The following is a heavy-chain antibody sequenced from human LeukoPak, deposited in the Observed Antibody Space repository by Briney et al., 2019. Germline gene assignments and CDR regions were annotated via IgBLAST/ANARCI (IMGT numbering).Heavy chain of an antibody. Sequence: SETLSLTWTVSGGSISSYYWSWIRQPPGKGLEWIGYIYYSGSTNYNPSLKSRVTISVDTSKNQFSLKLSSVTAADTAVYYCARGSYYYDSSGLGYYFDYWGQGTLVTVSS. CDR1: GGSISSYY. D-gene: IGHD3-22*01. CDR3: ARGSYYYDSSGLGYYFDY. V-gene: IGHV4-59*01. CDR2: IYYSGST. J-gene: IGHJ4*02.